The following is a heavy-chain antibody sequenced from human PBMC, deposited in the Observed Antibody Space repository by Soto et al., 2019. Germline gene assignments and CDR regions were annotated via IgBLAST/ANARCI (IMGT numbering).Heavy chain of an antibody. J-gene: IGHJ2*01. V-gene: IGHV3-23*01. D-gene: IGHD3-10*01. CDR2: ISGSGGST. CDR1: GFTFSSYA. Sequence: EVQLLESGGGLVQPGGSLRLSCAASGFTFSSYAMSWVRQAPGKGLEWVSAISGSGGSTYYADSVKGRFTISRDNSKNTLYRQMNSLGAEDTAVYYCAKAGGFGGYWYFDLWGRGTLVTVSS. CDR3: AKAGGFGGYWYFDL.